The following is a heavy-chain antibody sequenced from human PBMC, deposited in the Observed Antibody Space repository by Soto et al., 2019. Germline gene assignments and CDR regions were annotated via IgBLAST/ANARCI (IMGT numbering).Heavy chain of an antibody. CDR1: GGTFSSYA. CDR3: ARDAVVVVVAATHRWFDP. V-gene: IGHV1-69*13. J-gene: IGHJ5*02. Sequence: ASVKVSCKASGGTFSSYAISWVRQAPGQGLEWMGGIIPIFGTANYAQKFQGRVTITADESTSTAYMELSSLRSEDTAVYYCARDAVVVVVAATHRWFDPWGQGTLVTVSS. CDR2: IIPIFGTA. D-gene: IGHD2-15*01.